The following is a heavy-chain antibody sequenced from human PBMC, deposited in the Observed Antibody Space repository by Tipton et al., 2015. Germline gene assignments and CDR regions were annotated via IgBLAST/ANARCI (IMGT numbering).Heavy chain of an antibody. J-gene: IGHJ2*01. D-gene: IGHD4-11*01. V-gene: IGHV4-39*07. CDR3: ARVTYSSTYYWYFDL. Sequence: TLSLTCTVSRGSIRSSTYYWVWIRQPPGKGLEWIGNVYYSGSTYYNSSLKSRVTISVDTPKNQFSLKLNSVTAADTAVYYCARVTYSSTYYWYFDLWGRGTLVTVSS. CDR2: VYYSGST. CDR1: RGSIRSSTYY.